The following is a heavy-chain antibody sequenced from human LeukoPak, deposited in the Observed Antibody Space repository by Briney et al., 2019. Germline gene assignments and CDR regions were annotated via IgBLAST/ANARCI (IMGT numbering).Heavy chain of an antibody. CDR2: INDDGSDT. CDR3: VRGGPTTWS. D-gene: IGHD1-14*01. CDR1: GFTFKLYW. Sequence: GGSLRLSCAASGFTFKLYWMHWVRQVPGKRPVWVSRINDDGSDTIYADSVRGRFTISRDDAKNTVYLQMNNLRAEDTAVYYCVRGGPTTWSWGQGTLVTVSS. J-gene: IGHJ5*02. V-gene: IGHV3-74*01.